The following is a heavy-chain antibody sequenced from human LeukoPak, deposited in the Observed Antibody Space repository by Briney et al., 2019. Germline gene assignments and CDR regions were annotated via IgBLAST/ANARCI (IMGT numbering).Heavy chain of an antibody. CDR2: IIPIFGTA. Sequence: SVKVSCKASGGTFSSYAISWVRQAPGQGLEWMGGIIPIFGTANYAQKFQGRVTITADESTSTAYMELSSLRSEDTAVYYCTRRYYYDTSGNYQNDYWGQGTLVTVSS. J-gene: IGHJ4*02. CDR3: TRRYYYDTSGNYQNDY. CDR1: GGTFSSYA. V-gene: IGHV1-69*13. D-gene: IGHD3-22*01.